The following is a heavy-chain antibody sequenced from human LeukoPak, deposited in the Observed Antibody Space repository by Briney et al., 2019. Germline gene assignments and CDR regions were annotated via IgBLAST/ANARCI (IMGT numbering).Heavy chain of an antibody. CDR3: ARGCSSTSCLNDAFDI. CDR2: IYHSGST. CDR1: GYSISSGYY. J-gene: IGHJ3*02. V-gene: IGHV4-38-2*01. Sequence: SETLSLTCAVSGYSISSGYYWGWIRQPPGKGLEWIGSIYHSGSTYYNPSLKSRVSISVDTSKNQFSLKLSSVTAADTAVYYCARGCSSTSCLNDAFDIWGQGTMVTVSS. D-gene: IGHD2-2*01.